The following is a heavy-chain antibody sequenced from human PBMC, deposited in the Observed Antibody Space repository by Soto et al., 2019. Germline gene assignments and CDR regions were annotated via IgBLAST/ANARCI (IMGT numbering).Heavy chain of an antibody. J-gene: IGHJ4*02. CDR2: ISGSGGST. V-gene: IGHV3-23*01. Sequence: PGGPLNLSCAASGFTFSTAWINWVRQAPGKGLEWVSAISGSGGSTYYADSLMGRFTISRDNPENTLYLQMNSLRAEDTAVYYCAKDLRSSGWYGQYFDYWGQGTLVTVSS. CDR3: AKDLRSSGWYGQYFDY. CDR1: GFTFSTAW. D-gene: IGHD6-19*01.